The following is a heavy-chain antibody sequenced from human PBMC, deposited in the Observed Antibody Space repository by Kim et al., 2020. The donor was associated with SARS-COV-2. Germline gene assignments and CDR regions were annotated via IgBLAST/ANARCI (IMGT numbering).Heavy chain of an antibody. Sequence: GGSLRLSCAASGFTFSSYSMNWVRQAPGKGLEWVSSISSSSSYIYYADSVKGRFTISRDNAKNSLYLQMNSLRAEDTAVYYCARDLRQYAFDIWGQGTMVTVSS. V-gene: IGHV3-21*01. CDR2: ISSSSSYI. CDR3: ARDLRQYAFDI. CDR1: GFTFSSYS. D-gene: IGHD3-9*01. J-gene: IGHJ3*02.